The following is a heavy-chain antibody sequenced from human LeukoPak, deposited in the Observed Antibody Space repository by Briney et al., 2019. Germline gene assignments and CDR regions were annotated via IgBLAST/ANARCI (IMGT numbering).Heavy chain of an antibody. D-gene: IGHD7-27*01. CDR1: GGSISSGGYY. CDR2: IYYSGST. Sequence: SQTLSLTCTVSGGSISSGGYYWSWIRQHPGKGLEWIGYIYYSGSTYYHPSLKSRVTISVDTSKTQFSLRLSSLTAADAAVYYCARTSLGHYAMDVWGQGTAVTVSS. V-gene: IGHV4-31*03. CDR3: ARTSLGHYAMDV. J-gene: IGHJ6*02.